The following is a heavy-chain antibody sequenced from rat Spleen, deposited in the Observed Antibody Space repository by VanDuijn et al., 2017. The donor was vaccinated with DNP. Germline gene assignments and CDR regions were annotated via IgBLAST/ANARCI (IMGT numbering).Heavy chain of an antibody. V-gene: IGHV2-6*01. CDR2: ISSGGST. Sequence: QVQLKESGPGLVQPSQTLSLTCTVSGFSLTSYTVSWVRQPPGKGLEWIAAISSGGSTFYNSALKSRLSISRDTSKSQVFLKMNSLQTEDTAMYFCARSNAWGRGVMVTVSS. CDR1: GFSLTSYT. J-gene: IGHJ2*01. CDR3: ARSNA.